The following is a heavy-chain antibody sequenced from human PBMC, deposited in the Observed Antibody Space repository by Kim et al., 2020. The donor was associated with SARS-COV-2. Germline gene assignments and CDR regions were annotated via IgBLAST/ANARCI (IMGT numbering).Heavy chain of an antibody. Sequence: GGSLRLSCAASGFTFSSYEMNWVRQAPGKGLEWVSYISSSGSTIYYADSVKGRFTISRDNAKNSLYLQMNSLRAEDTAVYYCARVKTQWLVAYVMDVWRQGTTVTVSS. CDR1: GFTFSSYE. CDR3: ARVKTQWLVAYVMDV. V-gene: IGHV3-48*03. CDR2: ISSSGSTI. J-gene: IGHJ6*02. D-gene: IGHD6-19*01.